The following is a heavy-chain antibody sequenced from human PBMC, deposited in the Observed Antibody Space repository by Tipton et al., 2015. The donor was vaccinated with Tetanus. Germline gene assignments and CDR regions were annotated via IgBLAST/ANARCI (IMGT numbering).Heavy chain of an antibody. CDR2: ISYDGSNK. V-gene: IGHV3-30*18. D-gene: IGHD3-22*01. Sequence: SLRLSCAASGFTFSSYGMHWVRQAPGKGLEWVAVISYDGSNKYYADSVKGRFTISRDNSKNTLYLQMNSLRAGDTAVYYCAKDLDYYDSSGWGDYWGQGTLVTVSS. CDR1: GFTFSSYG. CDR3: AKDLDYYDSSGWGDY. J-gene: IGHJ4*02.